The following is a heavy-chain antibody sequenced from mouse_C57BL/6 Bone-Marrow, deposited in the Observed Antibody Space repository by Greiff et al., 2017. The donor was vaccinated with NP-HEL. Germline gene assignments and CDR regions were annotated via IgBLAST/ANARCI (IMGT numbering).Heavy chain of an antibody. V-gene: IGHV1-81*01. CDR1: GYTFTSYG. D-gene: IGHD1-1*01. CDR2: IYPRSGNT. J-gene: IGHJ3*01. CDR3: AREDGSKYVFFAY. Sequence: QVQLQQSGAELARPGASVKLSCKASGYTFTSYGISWVKQRTGQGLEWIGAIYPRSGNTYYNEKFKGKATLTADKSSSTAYMELRSLTSEDSAVYFCAREDGSKYVFFAYWGQGTLVTVSA.